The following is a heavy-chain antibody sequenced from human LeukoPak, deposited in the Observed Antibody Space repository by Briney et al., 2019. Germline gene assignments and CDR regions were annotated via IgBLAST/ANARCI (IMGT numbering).Heavy chain of an antibody. D-gene: IGHD6-13*01. Sequence: TGGSLRLSCAASGFTFSSYAMQWVRQAAGKGLEWVAVISYDGSNKYYADSVKGRFTISRDNSKNTLYLQMNSLRAEDTAVYYCAREVAAAGNNWFDPWGQGTLVTVSS. CDR3: AREVAAAGNNWFDP. CDR2: ISYDGSNK. V-gene: IGHV3-30*04. J-gene: IGHJ5*02. CDR1: GFTFSSYA.